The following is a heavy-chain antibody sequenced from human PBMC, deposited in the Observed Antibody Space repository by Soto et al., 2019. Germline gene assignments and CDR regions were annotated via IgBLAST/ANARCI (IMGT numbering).Heavy chain of an antibody. CDR1: GGTFSSYA. CDR2: IIPIFGTA. J-gene: IGHJ6*02. V-gene: IGHV1-69*13. CDR3: ARVVWVGSPEDRAYYYYGMDV. D-gene: IGHD2-15*01. Sequence: GASVKVSCKASGGTFSSYAISWVRQAPGQGLEWMGGIIPIFGTANYAQKFQGRVTITADESTSTAYMELSSLRSEDTAVYYCARVVWVGSPEDRAYYYYGMDVWGQGTTVTVSS.